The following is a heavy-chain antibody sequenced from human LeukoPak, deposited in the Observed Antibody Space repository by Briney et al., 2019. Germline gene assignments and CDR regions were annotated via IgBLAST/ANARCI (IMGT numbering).Heavy chain of an antibody. J-gene: IGHJ5*02. Sequence: AGGSLRLSCAASGFTFPRHGINWVRQAPGKGLEWVASINQDGGEIHYVDSVKGRFTISRDNAKNSLYLQMNSLTAEDTAVHYCVRAHHPGGWFDPWGQGTLVTVPS. V-gene: IGHV3-7*04. CDR3: VRAHHPGGWFDP. CDR1: GFTFPRHG. CDR2: INQDGGEI. D-gene: IGHD3-10*01.